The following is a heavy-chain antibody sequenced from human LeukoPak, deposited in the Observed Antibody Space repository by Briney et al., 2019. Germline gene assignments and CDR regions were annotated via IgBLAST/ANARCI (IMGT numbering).Heavy chain of an antibody. CDR1: GGSISSSSYY. D-gene: IGHD6-19*01. V-gene: IGHV4-61*01. CDR2: IYYRGST. CDR3: ARDKREQWLVHAFDI. Sequence: SETLSLTCTVSGGSISSSSYYWTWIRQAPGKGLEWIGNIYYRGSTNYNPSLKSRVTISVDTSKNQFSLKLSSVTAADTAVYYCARDKREQWLVHAFDIWGQGTMVTVSS. J-gene: IGHJ3*02.